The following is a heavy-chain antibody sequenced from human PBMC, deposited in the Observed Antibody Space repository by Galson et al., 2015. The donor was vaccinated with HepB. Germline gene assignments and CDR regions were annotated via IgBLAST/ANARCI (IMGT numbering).Heavy chain of an antibody. J-gene: IGHJ6*02. CDR2: ISTTSSYT. CDR1: GFPFSDFY. CDR3: ARYPRGDCGGSDCYESRHGMDV. D-gene: IGHD2-21*02. V-gene: IGHV3-11*03. Sequence: LRLSCAASGFPFSDFYMTWIRQAPGKGLEWISYISTTSSYTRYAASVQGRFTIPRDNAKSSLYLRMSGPRVEDTAISYCARYPRGDCGGSDCYESRHGMDVWGQGTTVTVSS.